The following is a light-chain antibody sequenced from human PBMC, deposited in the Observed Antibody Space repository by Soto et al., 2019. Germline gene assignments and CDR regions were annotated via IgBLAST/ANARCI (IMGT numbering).Light chain of an antibody. J-gene: IGLJ2*01. V-gene: IGLV2-14*03. CDR3: SSYTSSITLV. Sequence: QSALTQPASVSGSPGQSITISCTGTSSDVGAYNYVSWYQHHPGKAPKLMIYDVTNRPSGVSDRFSGSKSGNTASLTISGLQAEDEADYYCSSYTSSITLVFGGGTQLTV. CDR1: SSDVGAYNY. CDR2: DVT.